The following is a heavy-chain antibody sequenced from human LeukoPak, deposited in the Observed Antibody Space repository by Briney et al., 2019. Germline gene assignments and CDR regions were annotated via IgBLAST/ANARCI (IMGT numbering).Heavy chain of an antibody. D-gene: IGHD5-24*01. Sequence: GGSLRLSCAASGFTFSSYEMNWVRQAPGKGLEWVSYISSSGSNIYYADSVKGRFTISRDNAKNSLYLQMNSLRAEDTAVYYCARDPDGYNLYYFDYWGQGTLVTVSS. CDR1: GFTFSSYE. CDR3: ARDPDGYNLYYFDY. CDR2: ISSSGSNI. J-gene: IGHJ4*02. V-gene: IGHV3-48*03.